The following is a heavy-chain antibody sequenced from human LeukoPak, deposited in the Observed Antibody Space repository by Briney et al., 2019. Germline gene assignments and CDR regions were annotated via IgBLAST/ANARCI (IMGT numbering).Heavy chain of an antibody. V-gene: IGHV3-7*01. CDR1: GFPYDVQT. J-gene: IGHJ4*02. D-gene: IGHD1-26*01. CDR2: MKEDGREI. CDR3: ARGGATRGRFEN. Sequence: PGGSLRLSCAASGFPYDVQTMSWVRQAPGEGLDWVASMKEDGREIYYVDSVKGRFTISRANPKNSLYLQMNSLRAEDTAVYYCARGGATRGRFENWGQGALVTVSS.